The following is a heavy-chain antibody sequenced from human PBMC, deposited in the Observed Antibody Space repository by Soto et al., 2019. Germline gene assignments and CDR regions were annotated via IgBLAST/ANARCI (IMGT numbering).Heavy chain of an antibody. CDR2: INPSGGST. D-gene: IGHD2-2*01. Sequence: ASVKVSCKASGYTFTSYYMHWVRQAPGQGLEWMGIINPSGGSTSYAQKFQGRVTMTRDTSTSTVYMELSSLRSEETAVYYCARDMSGVVVTAAIQDDYWGQGALVTVSS. CDR3: ARDMSGVVVTAAIQDDY. J-gene: IGHJ4*02. V-gene: IGHV1-46*01. CDR1: GYTFTSYY.